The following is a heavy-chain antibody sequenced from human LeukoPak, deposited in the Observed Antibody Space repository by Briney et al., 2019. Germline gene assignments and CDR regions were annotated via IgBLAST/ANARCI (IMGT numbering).Heavy chain of an antibody. Sequence: ASVKVSCKVSGYTLTELSMHWVRQAPGKGLEWMGGFDPEDGETIYAQKFQGRVTMTEDTSTDTAYMELSSLRSEDTAVYYCATDRRDYYDSSGYYLQVSYFDYWGQGTLVTVSS. J-gene: IGHJ4*02. CDR2: FDPEDGET. V-gene: IGHV1-24*01. CDR1: GYTLTELS. CDR3: ATDRRDYYDSSGYYLQVSYFDY. D-gene: IGHD3-22*01.